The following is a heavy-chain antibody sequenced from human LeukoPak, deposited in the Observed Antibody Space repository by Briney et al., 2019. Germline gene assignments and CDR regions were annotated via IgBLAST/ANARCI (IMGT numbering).Heavy chain of an antibody. CDR3: ARGEATLGEYFDY. V-gene: IGHV3-21*01. Sequence: PGGSLRLSCAASGFTLSSYAMSWVRQAPGKGLEWVSSISSSSYIYYADSVKGRFTISRDNAKNSLYLQMNSLRAEDTAVYYCARGEATLGEYFDYWGQGTLVTVSS. D-gene: IGHD3-16*01. J-gene: IGHJ4*02. CDR1: GFTLSSYA. CDR2: ISSSSYI.